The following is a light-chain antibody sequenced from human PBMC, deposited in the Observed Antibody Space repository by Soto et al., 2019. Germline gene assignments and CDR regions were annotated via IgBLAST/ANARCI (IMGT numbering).Light chain of an antibody. V-gene: IGKV3-11*01. Sequence: EIVMTQSPATLSVSPGERATLSCRASQSVSSNLAWHQQKPGQAPRILMYDTSNRATGIPARFSGSGSGTDFTLTISSLEPEDFAVYYCQQRSHWPGTFGQGTKV. CDR1: QSVSSN. J-gene: IGKJ1*01. CDR2: DTS. CDR3: QQRSHWPGT.